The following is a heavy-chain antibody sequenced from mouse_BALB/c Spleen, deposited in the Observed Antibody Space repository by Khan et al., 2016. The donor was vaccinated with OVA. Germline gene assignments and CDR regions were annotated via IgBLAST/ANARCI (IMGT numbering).Heavy chain of an antibody. V-gene: IGHV3-2*02. J-gene: IGHJ2*01. Sequence: EVQLQESGPGLVKPSQSLSLTCTVTGYSITSDYAWNWIRQFPGNKLEWMGFISYSGNTNYNPSLKSRISITRDTSKNQFFLQLQSWTTDDTATYYCSRVYGGDFDYWGQGTTLTVSS. CDR1: GYSITSDYA. D-gene: IGHD1-1*01. CDR3: SRVYGGDFDY. CDR2: ISYSGNT.